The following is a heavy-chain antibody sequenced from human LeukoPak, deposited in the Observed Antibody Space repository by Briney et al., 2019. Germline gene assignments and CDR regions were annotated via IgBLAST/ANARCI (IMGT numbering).Heavy chain of an antibody. D-gene: IGHD3-10*01. CDR1: GFTFSSYA. V-gene: IGHV3-30-3*01. CDR3: ARESGNEQEEYYFDY. CDR2: ISYDGSNK. Sequence: GGSLRLSCAASGFTFSSYAMHWVRQAPGKGLEWVAVISYDGSNKYYADSVKGRFTISRDNSKSTLYLQMNSLRAEDTAVYYCARESGNEQEEYYFDYWGQGTLVTVSS. J-gene: IGHJ4*02.